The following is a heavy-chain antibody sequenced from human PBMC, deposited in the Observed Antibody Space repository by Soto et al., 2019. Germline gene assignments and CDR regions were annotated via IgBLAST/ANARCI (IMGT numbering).Heavy chain of an antibody. J-gene: IGHJ5*02. CDR3: ARRHLAVAVSPRFDP. Sequence: QVTLKESGPVLVKPTETLTLRCTVSGLSITDSEMGVSWIRQPPGQPLEWLAHIDSSGEKSYRTFLKSRLAISKDTSKSQIVLNMTNMDPADTATYYCARRHLAVAVSPRFDPLGQGIPVTVSS. CDR2: IDSSGEK. D-gene: IGHD6-19*01. CDR1: GLSITDSEMG. V-gene: IGHV2-26*01.